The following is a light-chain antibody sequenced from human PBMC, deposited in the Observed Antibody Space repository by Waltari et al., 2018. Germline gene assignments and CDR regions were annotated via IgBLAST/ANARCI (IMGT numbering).Light chain of an antibody. CDR3: SSYAGSSKGV. J-gene: IGLJ2*01. V-gene: IGLV2-23*02. CDR2: AVS. CDR1: SRDFGTYKR. Sequence: QSALTQPASVSGSPGQSITISCPGHSRDFGTYKRVSWYQQHPGKAPKLMIYAVSKRPSGVSDRFSGSKSGDMASLTISGLQPEDEAEYFCSSYAGSSKGVFGGGTKVTVL.